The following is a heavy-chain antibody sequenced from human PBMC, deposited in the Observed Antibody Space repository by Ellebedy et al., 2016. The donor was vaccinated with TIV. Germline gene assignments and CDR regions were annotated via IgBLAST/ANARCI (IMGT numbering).Heavy chain of an antibody. CDR2: TSGSSRYT. CDR1: GFTLSDHY. V-gene: IGHV3-11*06. Sequence: PGGSLRLSCAASGFTLSDHYMGWIRQAPGKGPEWVSYTSGSSRYTNYADSVKGRVTITRDNAKNSLYLQMNSLRAEDTAVYYCAAGHNRGYLDYWGQGTQVTVSS. D-gene: IGHD3-10*01. CDR3: AAGHNRGYLDY. J-gene: IGHJ4*02.